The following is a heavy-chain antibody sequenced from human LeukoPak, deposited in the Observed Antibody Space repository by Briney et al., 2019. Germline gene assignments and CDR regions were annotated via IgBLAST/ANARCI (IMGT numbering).Heavy chain of an antibody. CDR1: GFTFSNYY. D-gene: IGHD6-19*01. J-gene: IGHJ4*02. CDR2: ISSSSSTI. Sequence: SGGSLRLSCAASGFTFSNYYMNWIRQAPGKGLEWVSYISSSSSTIYYADSVKGRFTISRDNAKNSLYLQMNSLRAEDTAAYYCARSYSSGWYEDYRSYFDYWGQGALVTVSS. CDR3: ARSYSSGWYEDYRSYFDY. V-gene: IGHV3-11*01.